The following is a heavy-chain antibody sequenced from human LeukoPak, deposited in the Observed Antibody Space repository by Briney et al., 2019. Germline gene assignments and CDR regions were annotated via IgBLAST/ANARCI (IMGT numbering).Heavy chain of an antibody. Sequence: PLASVKVSCKASGGTFSSYAISWVRQAPGQGLEWMGGIIPIFGTANYAQKFQGRVTITADESTSTAYMELSSLRSEDTAVYYCARGRAYYYGSGSYYTPFDYWGQGTPVTVSS. CDR3: ARGRAYYYGSGSYYTPFDY. D-gene: IGHD3-10*01. J-gene: IGHJ4*02. V-gene: IGHV1-69*13. CDR1: GGTFSSYA. CDR2: IIPIFGTA.